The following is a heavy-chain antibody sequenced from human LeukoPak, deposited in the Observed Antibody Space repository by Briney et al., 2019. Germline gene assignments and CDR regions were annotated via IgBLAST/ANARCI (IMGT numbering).Heavy chain of an antibody. D-gene: IGHD1-26*01. CDR1: GGSISSYY. J-gene: IGHJ3*02. CDR3: ARDLKVPVGATRVDAFDI. CDR2: IYTSGST. V-gene: IGHV4-4*07. Sequence: TSETLSLTCAVSGGSISSYYWSWIRQPAGKGLEWVGRIYTSGSTNYNPSLKSRVTMSVDTSKNQFSLKLSSVTAADTAVYYCARDLKVPVGATRVDAFDIWGQGTMVTVSS.